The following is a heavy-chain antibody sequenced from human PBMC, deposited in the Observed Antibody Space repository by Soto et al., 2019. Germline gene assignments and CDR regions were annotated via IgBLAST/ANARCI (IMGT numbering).Heavy chain of an antibody. CDR2: IYYSGST. J-gene: IGHJ4*02. CDR3: ARASAMIVVTD. V-gene: IGHV4-59*01. CDR1: GSSMSSYY. D-gene: IGHD3-22*01. Sequence: SETLSLTCTASGSSMSSYYRSWIRQRPGKGLEWIAYIYYSGSTNYNPSLKSRVTISVDTAKYQFSLKLSAVTAADTAVYYCARASAMIVVTDWGQGTLVTVCS.